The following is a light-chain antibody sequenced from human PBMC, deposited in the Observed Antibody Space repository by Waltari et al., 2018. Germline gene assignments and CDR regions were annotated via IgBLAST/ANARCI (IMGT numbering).Light chain of an antibody. CDR2: KAS. Sequence: IQITQSPSTLSASVGDRVTITCRASQSSNKALAWYQQKPGKAPKLLIYKASSLESGVSSRFSGSGSGTEFTLTISSLQTDDYGTYFCQHSNSYYTFGQGTKLEIK. V-gene: IGKV1-5*03. CDR1: QSSNKA. J-gene: IGKJ2*01. CDR3: QHSNSYYT.